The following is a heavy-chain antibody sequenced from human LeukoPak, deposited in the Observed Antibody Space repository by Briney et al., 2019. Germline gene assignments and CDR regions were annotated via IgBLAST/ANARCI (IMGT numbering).Heavy chain of an antibody. V-gene: IGHV4-39*01. CDR1: GGSISSSSYY. J-gene: IGHJ5*02. CDR2: IYYSGST. CDR3: ARVRLRGVVTRYNWFDP. Sequence: SETLSLTCTVSGGSISSSSYYWGWIRQPPGKGLEWIGSIYYSGSTYYNPSLKSRVTISVDTSKNQFSLKLSSVTAADTAVYYCARVRLRGVVTRYNWFDPWGQGTLVTVSS. D-gene: IGHD4-23*01.